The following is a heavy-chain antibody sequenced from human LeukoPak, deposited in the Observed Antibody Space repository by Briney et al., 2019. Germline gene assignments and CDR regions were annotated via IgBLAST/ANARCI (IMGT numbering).Heavy chain of an antibody. Sequence: PGGSLRLSCVVSGFTFSSHGMHWVRQAPGKGLEWVAVISDDSRDIYYADSVRGRFTISRDNSKSTVFLQMNSLRPDDTGVYYCAKEDYSRSFYFDHWGQGTLVTASS. J-gene: IGHJ4*02. CDR3: AKEDYSRSFYFDH. CDR1: GFTFSSHG. V-gene: IGHV3-30*18. CDR2: ISDDSRDI. D-gene: IGHD6-6*01.